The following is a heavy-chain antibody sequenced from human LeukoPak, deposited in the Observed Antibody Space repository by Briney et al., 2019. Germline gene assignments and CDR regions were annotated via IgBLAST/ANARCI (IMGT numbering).Heavy chain of an antibody. Sequence: SETLSLTCAVYGGSSSGTYWRWIRQPPGKGREWMGEINHRGSTNHTPSTTSRATISLDASKNQFSLKLSSVNAADTAVYYCARGGVRVLSPSDHVLEWLLSGGYNWFDPWGQGTLVTVSS. V-gene: IGHV4-34*04. J-gene: IGHJ5*02. CDR3: ARGGVRVLSPSDHVLEWLLSGGYNWFDP. CDR2: INHRGST. D-gene: IGHD3-3*01. CDR1: GGSSSGTY.